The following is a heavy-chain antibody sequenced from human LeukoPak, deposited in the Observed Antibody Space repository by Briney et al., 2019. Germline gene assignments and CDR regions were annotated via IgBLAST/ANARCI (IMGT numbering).Heavy chain of an antibody. J-gene: IGHJ4*02. D-gene: IGHD1-26*01. CDR2: LATAGDT. CDR3: ARGPLGGSPYRTFDH. V-gene: IGHV3-13*01. Sequence: GGSLRLSCAASGFTFNIYDMHWVRQTAGKGLEWVSTLATAGDTYYPGSVKGRFTISRENAKNSLYLQMNSLRAGDTAVYYCARGPLGGSPYRTFDHWGQGTSVTVSS. CDR1: GFTFNIYD.